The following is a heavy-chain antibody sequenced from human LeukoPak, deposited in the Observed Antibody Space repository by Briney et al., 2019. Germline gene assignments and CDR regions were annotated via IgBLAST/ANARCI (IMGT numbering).Heavy chain of an antibody. D-gene: IGHD5-24*01. CDR1: GDSISSYY. J-gene: IGHJ3*02. Sequence: SETLSLTCTVSGDSISSYYWSWIRQPPGKGLEWIGYIYYSGSTNYNPSLKSRVTISVDTSKNQFSLKLSSVTAADTAVYYCAREERWLQKRGPYDAFDIWGQGTMVTVSS. CDR2: IYYSGST. CDR3: AREERWLQKRGPYDAFDI. V-gene: IGHV4-59*01.